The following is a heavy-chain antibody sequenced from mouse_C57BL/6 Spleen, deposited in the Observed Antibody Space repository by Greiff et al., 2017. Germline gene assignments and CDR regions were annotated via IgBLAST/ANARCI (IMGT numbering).Heavy chain of an antibody. J-gene: IGHJ4*01. CDR3: ARLAYYTYAMDY. V-gene: IGHV5-17*01. CDR2: ISSGSSTI. CDR1: GFTFSDYG. Sequence: EVKVVESGGGLVKPGGSLKLSCAASGFTFSDYGMPWVRQAPEKGLEWVAYISSGSSTIYYADTVKGRFTISSYNAKNTLCLQMTSLRSEDTAMDYCARLAYYTYAMDYWGQGTSVTVSS. D-gene: IGHD2-12*01.